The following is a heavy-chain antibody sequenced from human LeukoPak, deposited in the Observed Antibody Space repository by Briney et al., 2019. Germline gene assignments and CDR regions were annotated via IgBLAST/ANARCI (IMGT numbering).Heavy chain of an antibody. V-gene: IGHV3-74*01. CDR3: ARVMGINGYDSSDVNDAFDI. CDR1: GFTFSSYW. CDR2: INSDGSST. J-gene: IGHJ3*02. Sequence: PGGSLRLSCAASGFTFSSYWMHWVRQAPGKGLVWVSRINSDGSSTSYADSVKGRFTISRDNAKNTPYLQMNCLRAEDTAVYYCARVMGINGYDSSDVNDAFDIWGQGTMVTVSS. D-gene: IGHD3-22*01.